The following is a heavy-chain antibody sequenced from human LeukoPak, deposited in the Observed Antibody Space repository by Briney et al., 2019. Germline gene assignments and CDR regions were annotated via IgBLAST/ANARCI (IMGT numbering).Heavy chain of an antibody. Sequence: SVKVSCKASGFTFTSSAVQWVRQARGQRLEWIGWIVVGSGNTSYAQKFQERVTITRDMSTSTAYMELSSLRSEDTAVYYCAAKQTPITISHEFDPWGQGTLVTVSS. CDR2: IVVGSGNT. V-gene: IGHV1-58*01. CDR3: AAKQTPITISHEFDP. J-gene: IGHJ5*02. D-gene: IGHD3-3*01. CDR1: GFTFTSSA.